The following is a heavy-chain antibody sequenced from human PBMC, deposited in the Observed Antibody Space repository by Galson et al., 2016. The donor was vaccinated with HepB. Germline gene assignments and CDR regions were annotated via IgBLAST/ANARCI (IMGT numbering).Heavy chain of an antibody. J-gene: IGHJ5*02. CDR2: ILPMFVTT. Sequence: SVKVSCKASGDTFSKYGFSWLRQAPGQGLEWMGGILPMFVTTTYAEKFQDRVTITADESTTTIYMELSRLKFNDTAQYYRARRKEGSWFDPWGQGTLVIVSS. CDR3: ARRKEGSWFDP. V-gene: IGHV1-69*13. D-gene: IGHD3-10*01. CDR1: GDTFSKYG.